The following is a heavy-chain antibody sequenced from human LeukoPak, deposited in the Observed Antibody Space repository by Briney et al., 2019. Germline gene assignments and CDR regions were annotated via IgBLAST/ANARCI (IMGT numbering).Heavy chain of an antibody. V-gene: IGHV3-48*03. Sequence: GGSLRLSCAASGFTFSSYEMNWVRQAPGKGLEWVSYISSSGSTIYYADSVKGRFTISRDNAKNSLYLQMNSLRAEDTAVYYCARGARSGAFDIWGQGQWSPSLQ. J-gene: IGHJ3*02. CDR2: ISSSGSTI. D-gene: IGHD3-10*01. CDR1: GFTFSSYE. CDR3: ARGARSGAFDI.